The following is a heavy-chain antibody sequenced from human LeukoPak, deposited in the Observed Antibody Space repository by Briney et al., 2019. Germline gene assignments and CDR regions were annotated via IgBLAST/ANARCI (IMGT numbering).Heavy chain of an antibody. CDR1: GFTFSSYG. CDR3: AKDRSWDSSSWYYFNY. D-gene: IGHD6-13*01. Sequence: GGSLRLSCAASGFTFSSYGMSWVRQAPGKGLEWVSAISGSGGSTYYADSVKGRFTISRDNSKNTLYLQMNSLRAEDTAVYYCAKDRSWDSSSWYYFNYWGQGTLVTVSS. J-gene: IGHJ4*02. CDR2: ISGSGGST. V-gene: IGHV3-23*01.